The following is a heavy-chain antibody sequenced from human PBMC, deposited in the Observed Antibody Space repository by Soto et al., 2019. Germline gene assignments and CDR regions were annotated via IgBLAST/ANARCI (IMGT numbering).Heavy chain of an antibody. CDR3: AKYGAGIIDSIGQRYYYYGLDV. Sequence: RLSCAASGFTFGSYAMSWVRQAPGKGLECVSIISGSGGDTYHADSVKGRFTVSRGNSGNTLYLQMNSLRAEDTAIYYCAKYGAGIIDSIGQRYYYYGLDVWGQGTTVTVYS. J-gene: IGHJ6*02. CDR2: ISGSGGDT. V-gene: IGHV3-23*01. D-gene: IGHD1-1*01. CDR1: GFTFGSYA.